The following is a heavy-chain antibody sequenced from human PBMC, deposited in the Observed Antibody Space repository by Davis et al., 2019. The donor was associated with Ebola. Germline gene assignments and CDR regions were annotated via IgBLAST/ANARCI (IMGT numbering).Heavy chain of an antibody. CDR3: ARGLSL. CDR2: ISAGGTAP. CDR1: EFTFTNYG. V-gene: IGHV3-23*01. Sequence: GESLKISCVASEFTFTNYGMTWVRQAPGKGLEWVSSISAGGTAPYYADSVKGRFTISRDNAKNTLYLQMNSLRAEDTAVYYCARGLSLWGQGTTVTVSS. J-gene: IGHJ6*02.